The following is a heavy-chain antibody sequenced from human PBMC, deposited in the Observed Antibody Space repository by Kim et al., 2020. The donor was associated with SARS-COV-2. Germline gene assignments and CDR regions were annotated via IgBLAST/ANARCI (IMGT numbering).Heavy chain of an antibody. CDR3: PRDRFFSRNTSP. CDR1: GFSFRDYA. Sequence: GGSLRLSCSGFGFSFRDYAMSWIRQAPGKGLEWVGFTRSQGFGGAAEYAASVKGRFTIARDDSKNIAYLQLNSLRNEDTAVYYCPRDRFFSRNTSPRGR. V-gene: IGHV3-49*03. CDR2: TRSQGFGGAA. J-gene: IGHJ2*01. D-gene: IGHD3-3*01.